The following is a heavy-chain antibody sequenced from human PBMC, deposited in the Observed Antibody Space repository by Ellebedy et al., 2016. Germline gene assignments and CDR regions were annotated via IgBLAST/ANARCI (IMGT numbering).Heavy chain of an antibody. CDR2: IWYDGSKK. J-gene: IGHJ3*02. D-gene: IGHD3-10*01. Sequence: GESLKISXAGSGFIFSDYGIHWVRQAPGKGLEWVAVIWYDGSKKYYADSVKGRYTISRDDSKNLVNLEMNSLRVEDRGVYYCARKGPSGALDIWGQGTKVAVSS. V-gene: IGHV3-33*03. CDR3: ARKGPSGALDI. CDR1: GFIFSDYG.